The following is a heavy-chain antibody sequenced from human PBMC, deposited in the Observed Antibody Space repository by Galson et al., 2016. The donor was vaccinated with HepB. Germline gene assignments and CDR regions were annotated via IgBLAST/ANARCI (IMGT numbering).Heavy chain of an antibody. CDR2: IDWAGDE. CDR1: GFSLNTSGMC. Sequence: PALVKPTQTLTLTCTFSGFSLNTSGMCVSWIRQPPGKALEWLARIDWAGDEYYSTSLKTRLNIAKDTSKNQVVLRMSNMDPVDTATYYCSRARPVTSDYYYYYGIDVWGPGTTVTVSS. V-gene: IGHV2-70*11. D-gene: IGHD4-17*01. CDR3: SRARPVTSDYYYYYGIDV. J-gene: IGHJ6*02.